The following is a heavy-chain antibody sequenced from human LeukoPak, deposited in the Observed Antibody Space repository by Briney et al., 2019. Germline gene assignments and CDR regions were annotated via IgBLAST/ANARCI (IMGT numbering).Heavy chain of an antibody. CDR3: ARESTVTHLRDYYYMDV. V-gene: IGHV1-18*01. CDR1: GYTFTSYG. Sequence: ASVKVSCKDSGYTFTSYGISWVRQAPGQGLEWMGWISAYNGNTNYAQKLQGRVTMTTDTSTSTAYMELRSLRSDDTAVYYCARESTVTHLRDYYYMDVWGKGTTVTVSS. J-gene: IGHJ6*03. CDR2: ISAYNGNT. D-gene: IGHD4-17*01.